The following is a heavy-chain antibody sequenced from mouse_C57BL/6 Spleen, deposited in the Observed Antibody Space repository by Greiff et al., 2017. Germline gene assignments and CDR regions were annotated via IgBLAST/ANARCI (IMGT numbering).Heavy chain of an antibody. Sequence: QVQLQQPGAELVKPGASVKLSCKASGYTFTSYWMHWVKQRPGQGLEWIGMIHPNSGSTNYNEKFKSKATLTVDKSSSTAYMQLSSLTSEDSAVYYCARGLVTTVPYFDDWGKGTTLTVSS. CDR2: IHPNSGST. J-gene: IGHJ2*01. D-gene: IGHD1-1*01. CDR1: GYTFTSYW. V-gene: IGHV1-64*01. CDR3: ARGLVTTVPYFDD.